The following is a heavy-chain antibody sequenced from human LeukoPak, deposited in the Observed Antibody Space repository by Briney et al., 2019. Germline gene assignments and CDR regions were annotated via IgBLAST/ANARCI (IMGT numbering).Heavy chain of an antibody. CDR3: ARAYYDSSGYLLDY. D-gene: IGHD3-22*01. V-gene: IGHV1-2*02. Sequence: EASVKVSCKASGYTFTGYYMHWVRQAPGQGLEWMGWINPNSGGTNYAQKFQGRVTMTRDTSISTAYMELSRLRSDDTAVYYCARAYYDSSGYLLDYWGQGTLVTVSS. J-gene: IGHJ4*02. CDR1: GYTFTGYY. CDR2: INPNSGGT.